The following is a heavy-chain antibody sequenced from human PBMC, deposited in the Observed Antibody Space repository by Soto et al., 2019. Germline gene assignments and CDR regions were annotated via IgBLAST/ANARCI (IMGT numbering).Heavy chain of an antibody. J-gene: IGHJ4*02. D-gene: IGHD3-3*01. V-gene: IGHV1-69*06. CDR3: ARRDTSGFLRYFDN. Sequence: ASVKVSCKASGGTLSSFINYPINWVRQDPGQGLEWMGGIVPNVGTVNYAQKFQGRVTITADKSTGTAYMELSSLRSEDTALYYCARRDTSGFLRYFDNWGQGTLVTVSS. CDR1: GGTLSSFINYP. CDR2: IVPNVGTV.